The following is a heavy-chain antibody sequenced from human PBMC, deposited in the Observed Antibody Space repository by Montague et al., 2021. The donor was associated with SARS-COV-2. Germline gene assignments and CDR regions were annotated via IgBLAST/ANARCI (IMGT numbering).Heavy chain of an antibody. CDR1: GGSISSSSYH. D-gene: IGHD3-22*01. CDR3: ARFPTSYYYDSKAAPATPDAFDI. Sequence: SETLSLTCTVSGGSISSSSYHWGWIRQPPGKGLEWIGSIYYSGSTYYNPSLKSRVTISVDTSKNQFSLKLSSVTAADTAVYYCARFPTSYYYDSKAAPATPDAFDIWSQGTMVTVSS. CDR2: IYYSGST. J-gene: IGHJ3*02. V-gene: IGHV4-39*01.